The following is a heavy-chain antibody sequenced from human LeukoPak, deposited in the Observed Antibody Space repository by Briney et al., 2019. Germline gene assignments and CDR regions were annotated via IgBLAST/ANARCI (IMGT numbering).Heavy chain of an antibody. J-gene: IGHJ6*03. CDR3: ARVSPYYYGSGSLKRGYYYYMDV. D-gene: IGHD3-10*01. CDR2: IYHIGST. CDR1: GYSISSGYY. Sequence: SETLSLTCTVSGYSISSGYYWGWIRQPPGKGLEWIGSIYHIGSTYYNPPLKSRVTISVDTSKNQFSLKLSTVTAADTAVYYCARVSPYYYGSGSLKRGYYYYMDVWGKGTTVTISS. V-gene: IGHV4-38-2*02.